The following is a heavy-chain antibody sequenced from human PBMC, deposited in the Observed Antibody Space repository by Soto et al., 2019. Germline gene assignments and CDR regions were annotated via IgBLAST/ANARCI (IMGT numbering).Heavy chain of an antibody. Sequence: PGGSLRLSCAASGFPFSNYAMSWVRQAPGKGLEWVASLDGAGGSTYYAESVRGRFSISRDNSQNTLFLQMKRLTVDDTAIYYCAAPRDEYGSGVSWFTYGMDIWGQGTTVTVSS. CDR2: LDGAGGST. CDR1: GFPFSNYA. V-gene: IGHV3-23*01. D-gene: IGHD3-10*01. CDR3: AAPRDEYGSGVSWFTYGMDI. J-gene: IGHJ6*02.